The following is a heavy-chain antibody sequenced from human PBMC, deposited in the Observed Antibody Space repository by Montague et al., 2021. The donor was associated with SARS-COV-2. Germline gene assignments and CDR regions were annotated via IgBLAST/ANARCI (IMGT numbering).Heavy chain of an antibody. J-gene: IGHJ3*01. CDR3: ARRYDIYPSEAYDV. V-gene: IGHV2-5*02. CDR1: GFSLNTDGVG. CDR2: IYWDGDQ. Sequence: PALVKPTQTLTLTCVFSGFSLNTDGVGVAWIRRPPGKALEWLALIYWDGDQRYSPSLKTRVTITKDTSRNRVVLTMTNLDPVDTATYYCARRYDIYPSEAYDVWGQGTMVTVSS. D-gene: IGHD3-9*01.